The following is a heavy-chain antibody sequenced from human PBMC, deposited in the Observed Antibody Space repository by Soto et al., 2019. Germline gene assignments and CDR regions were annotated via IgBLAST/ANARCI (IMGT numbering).Heavy chain of an antibody. CDR2: INHSGST. CDR3: ARGPPYLWFGFKVSSDYYGMDV. Sequence: PSSPLSVTCAFYGVSFSGYYWIWIRHPPVRGLGWIGEINHSGSTNYNPSLKSRVTISVDTSKNQFSLKLSAVTAADTAVYYCARGPPYLWFGFKVSSDYYGMDVWGQGTTVTVSS. D-gene: IGHD3-10*01. V-gene: IGHV4-34*01. CDR1: GVSFSGYY. J-gene: IGHJ6*02.